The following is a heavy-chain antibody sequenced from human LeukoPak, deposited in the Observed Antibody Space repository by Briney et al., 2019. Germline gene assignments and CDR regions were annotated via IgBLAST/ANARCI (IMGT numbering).Heavy chain of an antibody. CDR2: ISSSSSTI. CDR1: GFTSSSYR. Sequence: GGSLRLSCAASGFTSSSYRMSWVRQAPGKGLEWVSYISSSSSTIYYADSVKGRFTISRDNAKNSLYPQMNSLRAEDTAVYYCARERVGDFDWLSPTYYLDYWGHGTLVTVSS. CDR3: ARERVGDFDWLSPTYYLDY. J-gene: IGHJ4*01. V-gene: IGHV3-48*01. D-gene: IGHD3-9*01.